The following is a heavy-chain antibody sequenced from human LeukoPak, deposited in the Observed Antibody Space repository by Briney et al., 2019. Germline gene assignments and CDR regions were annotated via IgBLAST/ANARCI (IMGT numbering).Heavy chain of an antibody. CDR3: AREIAAAGIDY. Sequence: GGSLRLSCAASGFTFSDYYMCWIRQAPGKGLEWLSYISSTGSTKYYADSVKGRFTISRDNTKNSLYLQMNSLRAEDTAVYYCAREIAAAGIDYWGQGTLVTVSS. J-gene: IGHJ4*02. CDR2: ISSTGSTK. CDR1: GFTFSDYY. V-gene: IGHV3-11*01. D-gene: IGHD6-13*01.